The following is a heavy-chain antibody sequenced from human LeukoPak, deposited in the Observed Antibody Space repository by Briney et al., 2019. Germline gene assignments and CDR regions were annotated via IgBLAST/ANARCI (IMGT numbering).Heavy chain of an antibody. Sequence: GGSLRLSCAASRFTLSSYWMSWVRQAPGKGLEWVANIKQDGSEKYYVDSVKGRFTISRDNARNSLYLQMNSLRAEDTAVYYCARVMAYGDYYPADYWGQGTLVTVSS. D-gene: IGHD4-17*01. CDR1: RFTLSSYW. J-gene: IGHJ4*02. CDR3: ARVMAYGDYYPADY. CDR2: IKQDGSEK. V-gene: IGHV3-7*01.